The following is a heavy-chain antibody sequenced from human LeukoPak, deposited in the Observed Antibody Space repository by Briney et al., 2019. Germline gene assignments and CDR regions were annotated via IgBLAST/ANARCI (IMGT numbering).Heavy chain of an antibody. CDR3: ATSICSGGSCYLYY. J-gene: IGHJ4*02. D-gene: IGHD2-15*01. CDR2: INPNSGGT. Sequence: ASVKVSCKASGYTFTGYYMHWVRQAPGQGLEWMGRINPNSGGTNYAQKFQGRVTMTRDTSISTAYMELSRLRSDDTAVYYCATSICSGGSCYLYYWGQGTLVTVSS. CDR1: GYTFTGYY. V-gene: IGHV1-2*06.